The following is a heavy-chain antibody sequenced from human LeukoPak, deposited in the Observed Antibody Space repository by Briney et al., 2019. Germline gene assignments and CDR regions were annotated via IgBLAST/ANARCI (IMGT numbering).Heavy chain of an antibody. CDR1: GGSFSGYY. D-gene: IGHD5-12*01. V-gene: IGHV4-34*01. CDR2: INHSGST. J-gene: IGHJ4*02. CDR3: AIGARRGYDRYYFDY. Sequence: PSETLSLTCAVHGGSFSGYYWSWIRQPPGKGLEWIGEINHSGSTNYNPSLKSRVTISVDTSKNQFSLKLSSVTAADTAVYYCAIGARRGYDRYYFDYWGQGTLVTVSS.